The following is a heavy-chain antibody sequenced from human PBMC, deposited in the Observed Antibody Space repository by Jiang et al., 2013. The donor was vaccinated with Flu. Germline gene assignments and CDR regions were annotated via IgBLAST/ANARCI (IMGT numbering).Heavy chain of an antibody. D-gene: IGHD3-22*01. J-gene: IGHJ4*02. CDR3: SSRAHYYDGSAYYL. V-gene: IGHV4-34*01. CDR1: GESLSGFL. Sequence: LLKPSETLSLTCTVFGESLSGFLLELDPPDPQGKGLEWIGEINHRGETNYNPSLKSRVTTSLDASKNQFSLELTSVTAADAAVYYCSSRAHYYDGSAYYLWGQGTLVSVSS. CDR2: INHRGET.